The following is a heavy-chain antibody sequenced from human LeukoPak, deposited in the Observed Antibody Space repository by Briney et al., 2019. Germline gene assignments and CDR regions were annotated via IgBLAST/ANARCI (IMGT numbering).Heavy chain of an antibody. Sequence: SDTLSLTCTVSGGFLSNFYWSWLRQAAGKRLEWIGLIYTTGITDYNPSLKSRVTMSIDTSKNQFSLRLSSVTAADTAVYYCARDLGRYDYWGHGTLVAVSS. J-gene: IGHJ4*01. D-gene: IGHD1-26*01. V-gene: IGHV4-4*07. CDR1: GGFLSNFY. CDR2: IYTTGIT. CDR3: ARDLGRYDY.